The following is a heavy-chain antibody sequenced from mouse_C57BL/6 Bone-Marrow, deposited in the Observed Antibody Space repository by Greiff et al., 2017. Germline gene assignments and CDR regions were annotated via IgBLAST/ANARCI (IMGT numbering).Heavy chain of an antibody. D-gene: IGHD1-1*01. Sequence: QVTLKVCGPGILQPSQTLSLTCSFSGFSLRTFGIGVCCIRQPSGKGLEWLAPIWWDDDKYYTPALKSRLTLSKDTSKNQVFLKIANVVTADTATYYCARIDPRSCYGSRNWYFAVWGTGTTVTVSA. CDR3: ARIDPRSCYGSRNWYFAV. V-gene: IGHV8-8*01. CDR2: IWWDDDK. J-gene: IGHJ1*03. CDR1: GFSLRTFGIG.